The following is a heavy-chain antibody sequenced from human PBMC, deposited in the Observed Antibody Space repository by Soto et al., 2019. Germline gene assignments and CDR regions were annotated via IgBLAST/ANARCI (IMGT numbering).Heavy chain of an antibody. CDR3: ARAMCFGGSCYLAV. CDR2: IAPIIDIL. Sequence: QLVQSGAEVRKPGSSVKVSCKASGGTFNTYTITWMRQAPGQGLEWRGRIAPIIDILDYAQNLQGRVTITADTSTTTAYMELTSLRSEDTAIYYWARAMCFGGSCYLAVWGQGTLVTVSS. D-gene: IGHD3-16*01. V-gene: IGHV1-69*02. J-gene: IGHJ4*02. CDR1: GGTFNTYT.